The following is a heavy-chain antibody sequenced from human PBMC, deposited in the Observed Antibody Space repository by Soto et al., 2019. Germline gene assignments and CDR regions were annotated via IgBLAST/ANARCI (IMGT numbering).Heavy chain of an antibody. CDR1: GASISSNIYY. CDR3: ARHSHEDHGDPNWFDP. D-gene: IGHD4-17*01. V-gene: IGHV4-39*01. J-gene: IGHJ5*02. Sequence: QVQLQESGPGLVKPSETLSLTCTVSGASISSNIYYWGWIRQPPGKGLEWIGSIYYTGNTFYNPSLKSRVTLAVATSENQFSLRLFSVTAADTAVYYCARHSHEDHGDPNWFDPWGQGTLVTVSS. CDR2: IYYTGNT.